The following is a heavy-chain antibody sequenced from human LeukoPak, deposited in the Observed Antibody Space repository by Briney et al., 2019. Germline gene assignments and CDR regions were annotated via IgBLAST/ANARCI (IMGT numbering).Heavy chain of an antibody. D-gene: IGHD3-16*01. Sequence: TGGSLRLSCAASGFTFSSYAMSWVRQAPGKGLEWVSAISGSGDSTYYGDSVKGRFTISRDNSKNTLYLQMNSLRAEDTAIYYCARKRRFGNYYYYGMDVWGQGTTVTVSS. CDR2: ISGSGDST. CDR3: ARKRRFGNYYYYGMDV. J-gene: IGHJ6*02. V-gene: IGHV3-23*01. CDR1: GFTFSSYA.